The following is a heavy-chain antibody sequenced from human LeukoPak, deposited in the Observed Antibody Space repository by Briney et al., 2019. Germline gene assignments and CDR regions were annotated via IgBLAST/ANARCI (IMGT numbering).Heavy chain of an antibody. CDR1: GVTVSSNY. CDR3: ARVDCTTSSCHQTNDY. J-gene: IGHJ4*02. Sequence: GGSLRLSCAASGVTVSSNYMNWVRQAPGQGLEWVSIIYSDGTTYYADSVKGRITISRDNAKNSLFLQMNSLRAEDTAVYYCARVDCTTSSCHQTNDYWGQGTLVTVSS. CDR2: IYSDGTT. D-gene: IGHD2-15*01. V-gene: IGHV3-53*01.